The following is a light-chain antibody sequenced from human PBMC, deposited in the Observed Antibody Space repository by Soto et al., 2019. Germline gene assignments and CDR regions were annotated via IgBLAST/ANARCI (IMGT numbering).Light chain of an antibody. CDR1: SSNIGAGYD. J-gene: IGLJ2*01. V-gene: IGLV1-40*01. CDR2: GNS. CDR3: QSYDSSLSGVV. Sequence: QSVLTQPPSVSGAPGQRVTISCTGSSSNIGAGYDVHWYQQLPGTAPKLLIYGNSNRPSGVPDRFSGSKSGTSASLAITGLQAEDEADYYCQSYDSSLSGVVFDGGTKVTVL.